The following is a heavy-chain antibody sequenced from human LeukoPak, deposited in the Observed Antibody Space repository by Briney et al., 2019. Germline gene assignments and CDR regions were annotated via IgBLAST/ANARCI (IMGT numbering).Heavy chain of an antibody. CDR3: ARSLYSSGWYLGY. CDR1: SGSISSYY. CDR2: IYYSGST. D-gene: IGHD6-19*01. J-gene: IGHJ4*02. Sequence: KPSETLSLTCTVSSGSISSYYWSWIRQPPGKGLEWIGYIYYSGSTNYNPSLKSRVTISVDTSKNQFSLKLSSVTAADTAVYYCARSLYSSGWYLGYWGQGTLVTVSS. V-gene: IGHV4-59*01.